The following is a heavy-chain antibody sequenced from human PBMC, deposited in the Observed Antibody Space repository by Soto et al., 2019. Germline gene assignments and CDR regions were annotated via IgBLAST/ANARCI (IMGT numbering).Heavy chain of an antibody. V-gene: IGHV1-46*01. J-gene: IGHJ4*01. CDR2: INPSGGGT. Sequence: GASVKVSCKASGYTFTSYYMHWVRQAPGQGLEWMGIINPSGGGTSSAQKFQGRVILTRDTSTSIVYMELSSLRSEDTAVYYCAGGVKYDSSDYCLVYWGQGTLVTVSS. D-gene: IGHD3-22*01. CDR1: GYTFTSYY. CDR3: AGGVKYDSSDYCLVY.